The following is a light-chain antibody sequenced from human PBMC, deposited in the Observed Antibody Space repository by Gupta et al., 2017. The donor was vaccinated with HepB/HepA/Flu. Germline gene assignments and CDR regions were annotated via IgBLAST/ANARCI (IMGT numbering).Light chain of an antibody. CDR2: EVN. J-gene: IGLJ2*01. CDR3: CSYAGSSTLV. Sequence: QSALTQPASVSGSPGQSITISCTGTRSDVGNYNAASWYQQHPGKAPKLMIFEVNKRPPGLSNRFSGSKSGNTASLTISGLQAEDEADYYCCSYAGSSTLVFGGGTKVTVL. V-gene: IGLV2-23*02. CDR1: RSDVGNYNA.